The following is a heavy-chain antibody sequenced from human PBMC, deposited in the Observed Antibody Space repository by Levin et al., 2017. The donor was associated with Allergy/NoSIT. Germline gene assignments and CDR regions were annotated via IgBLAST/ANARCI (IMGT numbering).Heavy chain of an antibody. J-gene: IGHJ3*02. CDR1: GFTFSSYS. CDR3: AREFDWPISAFDI. D-gene: IGHD3-9*01. Sequence: GGSLRLSCAASGFTFSSYSMNWVRQAPGKGLEWVSYISSSSSTIYYADSVKGRFTISRDNAKNSLYLQMNSLRAEDTAVYYCAREFDWPISAFDIWGQGTMVTVSS. CDR2: ISSSSSTI. V-gene: IGHV3-48*01.